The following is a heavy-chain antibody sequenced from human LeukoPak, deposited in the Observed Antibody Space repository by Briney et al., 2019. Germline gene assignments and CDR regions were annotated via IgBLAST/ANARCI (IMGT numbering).Heavy chain of an antibody. J-gene: IGHJ4*02. V-gene: IGHV1-18*01. Sequence: ASVKVSCRASGYTFTNDGINWVRQAPRQGLEWMGWISAYNGNTNYAQKFQGRVAMTTDTSTSTAYMELRSLRSDDTALYYCARGSRGYSYGVFDYWGQGTLVIVSS. CDR1: GYTFTNDG. CDR3: ARGSRGYSYGVFDY. D-gene: IGHD5-18*01. CDR2: ISAYNGNT.